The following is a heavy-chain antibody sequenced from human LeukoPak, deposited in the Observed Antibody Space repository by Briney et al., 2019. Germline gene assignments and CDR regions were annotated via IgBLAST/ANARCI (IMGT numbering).Heavy chain of an antibody. CDR2: INPNSGGT. V-gene: IGHV1-2*02. Sequence: GASVKVSCKASGYTFTGYYMHWVRQAPGQGLEWMGWINPNSGGTNYAQKFQGRVTMTRDTSISTAYMELSRLGSDDTAVYYCARAEGADWFDPWAREPWSPSPQ. CDR3: ARAEGADWFDP. J-gene: IGHJ5*02. D-gene: IGHD1-26*01. CDR1: GYTFTGYY.